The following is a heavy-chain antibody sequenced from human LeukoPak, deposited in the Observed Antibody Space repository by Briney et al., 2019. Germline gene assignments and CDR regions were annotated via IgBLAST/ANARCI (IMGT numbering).Heavy chain of an antibody. J-gene: IGHJ4*02. CDR1: GGSFSGYY. V-gene: IGHV4-59*01. CDR3: ATLPPLYDGSGNALFV. Sequence: SETLSLTCAVYGGSFSGYYWSWIRQPPGKGLEWIGYIYYSGSTNYNPSLKSRVTISVDTSKNQFSLKLSSVTAADTAVYYCATLPPLYDGSGNALFVWGQGILVTVSS. CDR2: IYYSGST. D-gene: IGHD3-22*01.